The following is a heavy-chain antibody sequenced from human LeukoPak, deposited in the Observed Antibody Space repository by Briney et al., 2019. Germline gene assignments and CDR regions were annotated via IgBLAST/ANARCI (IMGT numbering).Heavy chain of an antibody. Sequence: ASVKVSCKASGYTFTSYDINWVRQATGQGLEWMGWMNPNSGNTGYAQKFQGRVTMTRNTSISTAYMELSSLRSEDTAVYYCARGRVVVAASSIAARPFPTCYFDYWGQGTLVTVSS. V-gene: IGHV1-8*01. CDR3: ARGRVVVAASSIAARPFPTCYFDY. J-gene: IGHJ4*02. D-gene: IGHD2-15*01. CDR2: MNPNSGNT. CDR1: GYTFTSYD.